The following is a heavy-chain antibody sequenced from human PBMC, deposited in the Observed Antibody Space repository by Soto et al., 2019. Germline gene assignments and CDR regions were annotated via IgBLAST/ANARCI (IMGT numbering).Heavy chain of an antibody. V-gene: IGHV1-18*01. Sequence: ASVKVSCKASGYTFTNYGFTWLRQAPGQGLEWLGWISTYNGNTKYAQKVQGRLTMTTDTSTSTANMELASLRSDDTALYYCARTTVTASYYYMDVWGKGSTVTVSS. CDR2: ISTYNGNT. CDR1: GYTFTNYG. J-gene: IGHJ6*03. D-gene: IGHD4-17*01. CDR3: ARTTVTASYYYMDV.